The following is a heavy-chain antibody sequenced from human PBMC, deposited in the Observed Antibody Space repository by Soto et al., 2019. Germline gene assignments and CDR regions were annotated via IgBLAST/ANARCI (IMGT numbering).Heavy chain of an antibody. D-gene: IGHD6-25*01. CDR2: ITRSSGNTT. CDR1: GFTFSDYA. J-gene: IGHJ4*02. V-gene: IGHV3-23*01. Sequence: RGSLRLSCAASGFTFSDYAMNWVRQAPGKGLEWVSFITRSSGNTTYYADSMKGRFTVSTENSKNTLXLQMNSLRAEDTAVYYCARGIPPEAAFDYWGQGTLVTVPS. CDR3: ARGIPPEAAFDY.